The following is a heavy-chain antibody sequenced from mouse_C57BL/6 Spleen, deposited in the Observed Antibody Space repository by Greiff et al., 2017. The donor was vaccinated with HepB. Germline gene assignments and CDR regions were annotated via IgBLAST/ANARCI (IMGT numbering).Heavy chain of an antibody. J-gene: IGHJ1*03. D-gene: IGHD1-1*01. CDR2: ISSGGDYI. CDR1: GFTFSSYA. Sequence: EVQRVESGEGLVKPGGSLKLSCAASGFTFSSYAMSWVRQTPEKRLEWVAYISSGGDYIYYADTVKGRFTISRDNARNTLYLQMSSLKSEDTAMYYCTRDGYYGSSYGYFDVWGTGTTVTVSS. V-gene: IGHV5-9-1*02. CDR3: TRDGYYGSSYGYFDV.